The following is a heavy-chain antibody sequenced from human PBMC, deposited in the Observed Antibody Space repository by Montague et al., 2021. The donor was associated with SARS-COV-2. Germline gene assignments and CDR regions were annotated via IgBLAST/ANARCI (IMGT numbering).Heavy chain of an antibody. CDR1: GGSISTGSYY. Sequence: ETLSLTCSFSGGSISTGSYYWGWIRQPPRKGLEWIGSIYYSGDTYYNPPLKSRVTISVDTSKNQFSLRLSSVTAADTAVYYCVRGGDYTDYGRVDYWGQGTLVIVSS. D-gene: IGHD4-11*01. V-gene: IGHV4-39*01. J-gene: IGHJ4*02. CDR3: VRGGDYTDYGRVDY. CDR2: IYYSGDT.